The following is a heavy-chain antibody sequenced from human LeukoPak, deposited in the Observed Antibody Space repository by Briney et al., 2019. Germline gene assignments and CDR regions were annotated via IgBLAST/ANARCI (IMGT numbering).Heavy chain of an antibody. D-gene: IGHD3-10*01. V-gene: IGHV1-18*01. J-gene: IGHJ4*02. CDR3: ARARIRGSGSPMPWVY. CDR1: GYTFTSYG. Sequence: GASVKVSCKASGYTFTSYGISWVRQAPGQGLEWMGWISAYNGNTNYAQKLQGRVTMTTDTSTSTAYMELRSLRSDDTAVYYCARARIRGSGSPMPWVYWGQGTLVTVSS. CDR2: ISAYNGNT.